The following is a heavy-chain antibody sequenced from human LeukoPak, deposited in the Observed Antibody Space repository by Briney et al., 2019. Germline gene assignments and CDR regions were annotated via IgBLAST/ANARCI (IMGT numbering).Heavy chain of an antibody. Sequence: ASVKVSCKASGYTFTGYYMHWVRQAPGQGLEWMGWINPNSGGTNYAQKFQGRVTMTRDTSISTAYMELSRLRSDDTAVYYCARDGGSGISVWFDPWGQGTLVTVSS. J-gene: IGHJ5*02. CDR2: INPNSGGT. CDR3: ARDGGSGISVWFDP. D-gene: IGHD3-10*01. V-gene: IGHV1-2*02. CDR1: GYTFTGYY.